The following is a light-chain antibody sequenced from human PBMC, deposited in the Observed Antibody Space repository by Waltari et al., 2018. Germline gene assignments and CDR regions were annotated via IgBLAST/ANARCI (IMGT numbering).Light chain of an antibody. CDR1: SSDVGGYNS. V-gene: IGLV2-14*03. J-gene: IGLJ2*01. Sequence: QSALTQPASVSGTPGQSITISCTGTSSDVGGYNSVFWYQQHPGIAPKLLIYDVTYRPLGVSNRFSGSKSGNTASLTISGLQAEDEADYYCSSYTSTRTLVFGGGTKLTVL. CDR2: DVT. CDR3: SSYTSTRTLV.